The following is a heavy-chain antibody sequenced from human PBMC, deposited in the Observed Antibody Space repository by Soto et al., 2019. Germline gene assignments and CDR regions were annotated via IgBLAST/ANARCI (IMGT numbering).Heavy chain of an antibody. J-gene: IGHJ6*02. CDR3: ASARYGMDV. V-gene: IGHV4-34*01. Sequence: SETLSLTCAVYGGSFSGYYWSWIRQPPGKGLEWIGEINHSGSTNYNPSLKSRVTISVDTSKNQFSLKLSSVTAADTAVYYCASARYGMDVWGRGTTVTVSS. CDR1: GGSFSGYY. CDR2: INHSGST.